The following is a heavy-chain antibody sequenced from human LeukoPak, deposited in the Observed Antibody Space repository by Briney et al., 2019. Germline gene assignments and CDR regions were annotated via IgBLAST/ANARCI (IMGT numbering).Heavy chain of an antibody. CDR2: IYHSGST. CDR1: GGSISSGGYY. J-gene: IGHJ5*02. CDR3: ARDARVTIFGVVPTNWFDP. D-gene: IGHD3-3*01. Sequence: SETLSLTCTVSGGSISSGGYYWSWIRQPPGKGLEWIEYIYHSGSTYYNPSLKSRVTISVDRSKNQFSLKLSSVTAADTAVYYCARDARVTIFGVVPTNWFDPWGQGTLVTVSS. V-gene: IGHV4-30-2*01.